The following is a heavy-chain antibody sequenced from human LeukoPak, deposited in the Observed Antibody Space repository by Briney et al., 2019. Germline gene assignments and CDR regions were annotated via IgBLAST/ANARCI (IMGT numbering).Heavy chain of an antibody. CDR2: INHSGST. Sequence: SETLSLTCAVYGGSFSGYYWSWIRQPPGKGLEWIGEINHSGSTNDNPSLKSRVTISVDTSKNQFSLKLSSVTAADTAVYYCARGVKKIQLWFNDPWGQGTLVTVSS. J-gene: IGHJ5*02. CDR3: ARGVKKIQLWFNDP. D-gene: IGHD5-18*01. V-gene: IGHV4-34*01. CDR1: GGSFSGYY.